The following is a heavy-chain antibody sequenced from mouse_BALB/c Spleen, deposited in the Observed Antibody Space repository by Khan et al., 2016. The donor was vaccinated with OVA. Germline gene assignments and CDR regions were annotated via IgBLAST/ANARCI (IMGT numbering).Heavy chain of an antibody. CDR1: GYTFINYW. CDR3: ARSGLRWDFDY. D-gene: IGHD1-1*01. J-gene: IGHJ2*01. CDR2: INPSTGYT. Sequence: QVQLKESGAELAKPGASVKMSCKASGYTFINYWILWIKQRPGQGLEWLGYINPSTGYTEYNQNFKDKATLTEDKSSSTAYMQLSSLTSEDSTVYDCARSGLRWDFDYGGQGTTLTVSS. V-gene: IGHV1-7*01.